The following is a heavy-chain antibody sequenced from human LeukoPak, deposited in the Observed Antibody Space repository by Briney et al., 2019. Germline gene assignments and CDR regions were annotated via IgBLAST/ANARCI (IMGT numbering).Heavy chain of an antibody. CDR3: ARDCAGDYLDY. J-gene: IGHJ4*02. CDR1: GFTFSSYA. D-gene: IGHD4-17*01. Sequence: GGSLRLSCAASGFTFSSYAMSWVRQAPGKGLEWVSRINIEGHNTNYADSVKGRFTISRDNAKNSLYLQMNSLRAEDTAVYYCARDCAGDYLDYWGQGTLVTVSS. CDR2: INIEGHNT. V-gene: IGHV3-21*01.